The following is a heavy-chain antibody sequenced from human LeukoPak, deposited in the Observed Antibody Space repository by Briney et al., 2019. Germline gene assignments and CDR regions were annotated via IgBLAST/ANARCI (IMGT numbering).Heavy chain of an antibody. CDR3: ALPYYDFWSGYDAFDI. D-gene: IGHD3-3*01. J-gene: IGHJ3*02. V-gene: IGHV1-2*02. CDR1: GYTFTGYY. Sequence: ASVKVSCKASGYTFTGYYMHWVRQAPGQGLEWMGWLSPNSGGTNYAQKFQGRVTMTRDTSISTAYMELSRLRSDDTAVYYCALPYYDFWSGYDAFDIWGQGTMVTVSS. CDR2: LSPNSGGT.